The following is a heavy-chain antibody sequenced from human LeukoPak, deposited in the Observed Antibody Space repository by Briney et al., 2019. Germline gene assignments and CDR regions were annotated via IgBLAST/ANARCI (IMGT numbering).Heavy chain of an antibody. V-gene: IGHV3-74*01. CDR1: GFTFSSYV. CDR3: ARDWVYRIDY. Sequence: GGSLRLSCETAGFTFSSYVMHWVRRTPGKGLVWVSRISHDGIISYADSVKGRFTISRDNAKNTLILQMNSLRVEDTAVYYCARDWVYRIDYWGRGTLVTVSS. J-gene: IGHJ4*02. D-gene: IGHD4-11*01. CDR2: ISHDGII.